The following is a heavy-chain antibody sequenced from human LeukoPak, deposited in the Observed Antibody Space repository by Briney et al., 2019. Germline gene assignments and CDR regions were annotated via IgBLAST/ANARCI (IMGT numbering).Heavy chain of an antibody. V-gene: IGHV3-74*01. CDR1: GFTFSSYW. J-gene: IGHJ4*02. Sequence: GGSLRLSCAASGFTFSSYWMHWVRQAPGKGLVWVSRINSDGSSTCYADSVKGRFTISRDNAKNTLYLQMNSLRAEDTAVYYCARSTRIAVAGTVDYWGQGTLVTVSP. CDR3: ARSTRIAVAGTVDY. CDR2: INSDGSST. D-gene: IGHD6-19*01.